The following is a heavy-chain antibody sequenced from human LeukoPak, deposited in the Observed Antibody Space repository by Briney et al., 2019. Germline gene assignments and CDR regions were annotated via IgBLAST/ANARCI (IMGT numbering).Heavy chain of an antibody. J-gene: IGHJ4*02. CDR2: VYYSGST. V-gene: IGHV4-39*07. D-gene: IGHD2-21*02. CDR1: GGSISSSSYY. Sequence: PSETLSLTCSVSGGSISSSSYYCVWIRQPPGKGLEWIGSVYYSGSTYYNPSLKSRVTISVDTSKNQFSLKLSSVTAADTAVYYCARTAIADGLCDYWGQGTLVTVSS. CDR3: ARTAIADGLCDY.